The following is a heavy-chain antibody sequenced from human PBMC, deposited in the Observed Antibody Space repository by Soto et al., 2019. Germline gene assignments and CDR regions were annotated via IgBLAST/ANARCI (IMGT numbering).Heavy chain of an antibody. CDR3: ASVVVGATRQTGSDH. CDR2: IHSSGGT. Sequence: PSETLSLTCTVSGGSISSSSYFWGWIRQPPGKGLEFIGSIHSSGGTYYSPSLKSRVSISIDKSKNHFSLKLTSVTAGDTAVYFCASVVVGATRQTGSDHWGQGTLVTVSS. CDR1: GGSISSSSYF. J-gene: IGHJ4*02. D-gene: IGHD2-15*01. V-gene: IGHV4-39*02.